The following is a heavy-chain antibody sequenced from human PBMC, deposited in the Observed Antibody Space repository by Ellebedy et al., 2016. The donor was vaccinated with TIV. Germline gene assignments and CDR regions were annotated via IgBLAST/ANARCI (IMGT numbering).Heavy chain of an antibody. V-gene: IGHV3-43D*03. D-gene: IGHD6-13*01. CDR2: ISWDSGNT. J-gene: IGHJ4*02. CDR1: GFTFGAYA. Sequence: PGGSLRLSCAASGFTFGAYAMHWVRQAPGKGLEWVSLISWDSGNTYYADSVKGRFTISRENSKNSLYLQMNSLTTEGTALYYCARGPGAALGKGYFDDWGQGTLVTVSS. CDR3: ARGPGAALGKGYFDD.